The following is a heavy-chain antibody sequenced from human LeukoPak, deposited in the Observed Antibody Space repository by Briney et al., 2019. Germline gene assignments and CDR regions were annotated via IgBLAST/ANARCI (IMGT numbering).Heavy chain of an antibody. CDR1: GFTFTSSP. CDR3: ATGSGWYSPDY. CDR2: IVVCSGNT. D-gene: IGHD6-19*01. J-gene: IGHJ4*02. V-gene: IGHV1-58*02. Sequence: GASVEVSCKASGFTFTSSPMHWVRQARGQRLEWIGWIVVCSGNTNYAQKFQERVTITRDVSTNTAYMELSSLRSEDTAVYYCATGSGWYSPDYWGQGTLVTVSS.